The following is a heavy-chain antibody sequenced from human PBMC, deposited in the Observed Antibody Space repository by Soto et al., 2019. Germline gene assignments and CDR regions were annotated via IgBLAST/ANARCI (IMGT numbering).Heavy chain of an antibody. CDR3: ARGRYCSGGSCSYDAFDI. Sequence: ASVKVSCKASGYTFTSYDIYWVRQATGQGLEWMGWMNPNSGNTGYAQKFQGRVTMTRNTSISTAYMELSSLRSEDTAVYYCARGRYCSGGSCSYDAFDIWGQGTMVTVSS. D-gene: IGHD2-15*01. CDR1: GYTFTSYD. CDR2: MNPNSGNT. V-gene: IGHV1-8*01. J-gene: IGHJ3*02.